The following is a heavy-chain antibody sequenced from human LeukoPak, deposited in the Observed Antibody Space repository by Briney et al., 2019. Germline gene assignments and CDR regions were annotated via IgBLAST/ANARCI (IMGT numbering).Heavy chain of an antibody. D-gene: IGHD3-10*02. CDR1: GFTFSSYE. CDR2: ISSSGSTI. Sequence: PGGSLRLSCAASGFTFSSYEMNWVRQAPGKGLEWVSYISSSGSTIYYADSVEGRFTISRDNAKNSLFLQMNSLRGEDTAVYYCAELGITMIGGVWGKGTTVTISS. J-gene: IGHJ6*04. CDR3: AELGITMIGGV. V-gene: IGHV3-48*03.